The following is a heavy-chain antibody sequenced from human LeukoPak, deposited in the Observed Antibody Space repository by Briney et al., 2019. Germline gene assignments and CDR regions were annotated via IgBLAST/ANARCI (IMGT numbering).Heavy chain of an antibody. CDR2: IYYSGST. D-gene: IGHD3-22*01. V-gene: IGHV4-59*08. J-gene: IGHJ5*02. CDR1: DSSISSYY. CDR3: ARLSSTYYYDSSGLDP. Sequence: SETLSLTCTVSDSSISSYYWSWIRQPPGKELEWIGYIYYSGSTNYNPSLKSRVTISVDTSKNQFSLKLSSVTAADTAVYYCARLSSTYYYDSSGLDPWGQGTLVTVSS.